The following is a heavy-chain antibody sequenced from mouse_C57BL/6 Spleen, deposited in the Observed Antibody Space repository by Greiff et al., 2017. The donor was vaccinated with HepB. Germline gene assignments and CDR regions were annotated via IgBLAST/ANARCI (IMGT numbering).Heavy chain of an antibody. Sequence: LQESGAELVKPGASVKISCKASGYAFSSYWMNWVKQRPGKGLEWIGQIYPGDGDTNYNGKFKGKATLTADKSSSTAYMQLSSLTSEDSAVYFCARADYDYDGYYFDYWGQCTTLTVSS. CDR2: IYPGDGDT. J-gene: IGHJ2*01. V-gene: IGHV1-80*01. CDR1: GYAFSSYW. D-gene: IGHD2-4*01. CDR3: ARADYDYDGYYFDY.